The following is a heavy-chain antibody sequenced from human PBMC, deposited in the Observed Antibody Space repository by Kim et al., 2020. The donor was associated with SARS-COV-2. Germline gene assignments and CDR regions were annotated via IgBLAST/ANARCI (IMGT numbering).Heavy chain of an antibody. D-gene: IGHD3-16*01. CDR2: ISGGGVNK. Sequence: GGSLRLSWVASGFTFDIYAMSWVRQAPGKGLEWVSVISGGGVNKFYADSVRGRFTISRDNSKNTLFLQMNSLRDEDTALYYCAKVVVMDDYNYYYYYGMDVWGQGTTVTVSS. V-gene: IGHV3-23*01. CDR3: AKVVVMDDYNYYYYYGMDV. J-gene: IGHJ6*02. CDR1: GFTFDIYA.